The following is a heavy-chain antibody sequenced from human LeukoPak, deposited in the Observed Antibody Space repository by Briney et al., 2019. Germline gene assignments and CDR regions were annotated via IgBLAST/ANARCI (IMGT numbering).Heavy chain of an antibody. Sequence: SQTLSLTCAISGDSVSNNNYAWNWIRQSPSRGLEWLGRTYYRSQWYNDYARSVMSRISVDPDTSKNQFSLHLSSVTPDDTAIYYCVGGYAFDVWGQGTMVTVSS. J-gene: IGHJ3*01. CDR2: TYYRSQWYN. CDR1: GDSVSNNNYA. CDR3: VGGYAFDV. V-gene: IGHV6-1*01.